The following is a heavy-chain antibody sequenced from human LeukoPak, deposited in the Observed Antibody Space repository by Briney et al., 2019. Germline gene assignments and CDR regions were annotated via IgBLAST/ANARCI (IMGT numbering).Heavy chain of an antibody. CDR1: GFTFSSYA. Sequence: HTGGSLRLSCAASGFTFSSYAMSWVRQAPGKGLEWVSAISGSGGSTYYADSVKGRFTISRDNSKNTLYLQMNSLRAEDTAVYYCAKTRYCSSTSCKYYYYYYMDVWGKGTTVTVSS. V-gene: IGHV3-23*01. CDR3: AKTRYCSSTSCKYYYYYYMDV. CDR2: ISGSGGST. J-gene: IGHJ6*03. D-gene: IGHD2-2*01.